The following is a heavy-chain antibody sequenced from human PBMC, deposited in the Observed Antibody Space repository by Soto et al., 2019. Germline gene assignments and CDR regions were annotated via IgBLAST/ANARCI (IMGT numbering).Heavy chain of an antibody. J-gene: IGHJ4*02. D-gene: IGHD6-6*01. CDR3: ARTGGGMAARPLEY. Sequence: QVQLVQSGGEVKKPGASVEVSCRTSGYMFTTYGMSWVRQAPGQGLEWMAWISAYNGNKKYAQKFQGRVTMTTDTSTSTVSIELPNLNSDDTGTYFCARTGGGMAARPLEYWGQGTLVTVSS. CDR1: GYMFTTYG. CDR2: ISAYNGNK. V-gene: IGHV1-18*04.